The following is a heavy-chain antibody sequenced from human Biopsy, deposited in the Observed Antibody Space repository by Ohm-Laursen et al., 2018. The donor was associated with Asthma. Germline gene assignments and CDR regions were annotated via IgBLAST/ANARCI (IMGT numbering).Heavy chain of an antibody. V-gene: IGHV4-39*01. CDR1: SGSGGYMRSGNYY. D-gene: IGHD6-13*01. CDR3: VRGSSSWHHGPFHYYYGLDV. Sequence: SETLSLTCILSSGSGGYMRSGNYYWGWIRQPPGKGLEWIGSIYYSGTTYYNPSLESRFTVSTDTSKNQFSLKPTSVTAADTAVYYCVRGSSSWHHGPFHYYYGLDVWGQGTTATVSS. J-gene: IGHJ6*02. CDR2: IYYSGTT.